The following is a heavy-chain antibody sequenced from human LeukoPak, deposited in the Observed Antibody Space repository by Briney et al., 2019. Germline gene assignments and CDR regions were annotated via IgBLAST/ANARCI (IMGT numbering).Heavy chain of an antibody. CDR2: INPNGGST. CDR3: ARASNYGSGNYHLDY. V-gene: IGHV1-46*01. Sequence: ASVKVTCKASGYTFTGYYMHWVRQAPGQGLEWMGIINPNGGSTSYARNRVTMTRDTSTSTFYMELSSLKSEDTAVYYCARASNYGSGNYHLDYWGQGTLVTVSS. D-gene: IGHD3-10*01. CDR1: GYTFTGYY. J-gene: IGHJ4*02.